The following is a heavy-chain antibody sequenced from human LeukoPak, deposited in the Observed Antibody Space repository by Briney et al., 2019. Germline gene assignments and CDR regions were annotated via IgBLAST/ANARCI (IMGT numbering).Heavy chain of an antibody. V-gene: IGHV5-51*01. Sequence: GESLKISCKGSGYSFTNYWIGWVRQMPGKGLEWMGIIYPADSDTRYSPSFQGQVTISADKSISTAYLQWNSLKASDTAMYYCGRPATTVATGFDYWGQGPLATVSS. D-gene: IGHD4-23*01. J-gene: IGHJ4*02. CDR1: GYSFTNYW. CDR2: IYPADSDT. CDR3: GRPATTVATGFDY.